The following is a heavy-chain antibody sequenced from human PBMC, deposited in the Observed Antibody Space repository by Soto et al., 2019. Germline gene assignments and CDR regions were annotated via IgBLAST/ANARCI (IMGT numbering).Heavy chain of an antibody. CDR2: ISAYNGNT. CDR1: GYTFTSYG. CDR3: ARDQQYSSGWYGSGDAFDI. J-gene: IGHJ3*02. V-gene: IGHV1-18*01. Sequence: ASVNVSCKASGYTFTSYGISWVRQAPGQGLEWMGWISAYNGNTNYAQKLQGRVTMTTDTSTSTAYMELRSLRSDDTAVYYCARDQQYSSGWYGSGDAFDIWGQGTMVTVSS. D-gene: IGHD6-19*01.